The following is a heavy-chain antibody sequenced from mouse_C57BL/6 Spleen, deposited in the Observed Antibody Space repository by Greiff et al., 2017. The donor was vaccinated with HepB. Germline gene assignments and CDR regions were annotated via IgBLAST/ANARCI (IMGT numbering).Heavy chain of an antibody. Sequence: VQLQQPGAELVKPGASVKLSCKASGYTFTSYWMQWVKQRPGQGLEWIGEIDPSDSYTNYNQKFKGKATLTVDTSSSTAYMQLSSLTSEDSAVYYGATYYYGSTYYAMDYWGQGTSVTVSS. D-gene: IGHD1-1*01. CDR1: GYTFTSYW. CDR2: IDPSDSYT. J-gene: IGHJ4*01. CDR3: ATYYYGSTYYAMDY. V-gene: IGHV1-50*01.